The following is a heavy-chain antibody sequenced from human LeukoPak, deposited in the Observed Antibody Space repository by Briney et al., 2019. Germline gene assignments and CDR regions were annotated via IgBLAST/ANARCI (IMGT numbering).Heavy chain of an antibody. D-gene: IGHD4-17*01. Sequence: PSETLSLTCGVSGTSFTSYYWSWIRQTPGKGLEWIGEVNHSGYTNMNPSLKSRVTISVDTSKNQFSLMMTSVTAADTAVYFCARMTTGHDYWGQGPLVTVSS. V-gene: IGHV4-34*01. CDR1: GTSFTSYY. CDR3: ARMTTGHDY. J-gene: IGHJ4*02. CDR2: VNHSGYT.